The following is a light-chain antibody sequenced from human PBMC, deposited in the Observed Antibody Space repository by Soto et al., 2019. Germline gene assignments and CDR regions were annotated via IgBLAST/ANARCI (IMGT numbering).Light chain of an antibody. CDR3: QQYTNWPPWT. CDR2: AAS. Sequence: EIVVTQSPATLSVSPGERATLSCRASQSVSSDLAWYQQKPGQAPSLLIYAASNRATGIPARFSGSGSGTEFTLTISSLQSEDFAVYYCQQYTNWPPWTFGQGTKVEI. CDR1: QSVSSD. V-gene: IGKV3-15*01. J-gene: IGKJ1*01.